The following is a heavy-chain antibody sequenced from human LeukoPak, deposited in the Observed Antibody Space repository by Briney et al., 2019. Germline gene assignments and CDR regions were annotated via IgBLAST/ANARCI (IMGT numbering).Heavy chain of an antibody. CDR2: LSSSGSRT. D-gene: IGHD2/OR15-2a*01. V-gene: IGHV3-23*01. J-gene: IGHJ6*03. CDR1: GFSLSTFA. Sequence: GGSLRLSCKASGFSLSTFAMSWVRRAPGKGLELVSTLSSSGSRTYYAESVKGRFTISRDTSMNTVFLQMNSLRGDDTAIYYCVKNKGQLVPNYCMNVWGKGTTVTVS. CDR3: VKNKGQLVPNYCMNV.